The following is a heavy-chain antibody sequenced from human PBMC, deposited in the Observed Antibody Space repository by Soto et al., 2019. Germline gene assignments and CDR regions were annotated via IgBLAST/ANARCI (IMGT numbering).Heavy chain of an antibody. CDR1: GGSISSYY. J-gene: IGHJ6*04. D-gene: IGHD5-12*01. CDR2: IYYSGST. CDR3: ARRLYDFSATMDV. V-gene: IGHV4-59*01. Sequence: QVQLQESGPGLVKPSETLSLTCTVSGGSISSYYWSWIRQPPGKGLECIGYIYYSGSTHYNPSLKSRVTISVDTSKNQFSLKLSSVTAADTAVYFCARRLYDFSATMDVWGKGTTVTVSS.